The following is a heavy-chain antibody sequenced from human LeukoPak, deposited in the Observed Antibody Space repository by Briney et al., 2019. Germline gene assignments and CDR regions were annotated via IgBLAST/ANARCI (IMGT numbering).Heavy chain of an antibody. CDR3: ATDRPVRRYFDWSGLFDS. J-gene: IGHJ4*02. D-gene: IGHD3-9*01. Sequence: PGGSLRLSCAASGFTFSSYGMHWVRQAPGKGLEWVAVISYDGSNKYYADSVKGRFTISRDNSKNAVDLQMDSLRAEDTAVYYCATDRPVRRYFDWSGLFDSWGQGTLVAVSS. V-gene: IGHV3-30*03. CDR1: GFTFSSYG. CDR2: ISYDGSNK.